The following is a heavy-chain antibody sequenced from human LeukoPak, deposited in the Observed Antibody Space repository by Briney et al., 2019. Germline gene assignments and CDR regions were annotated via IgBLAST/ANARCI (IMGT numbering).Heavy chain of an antibody. V-gene: IGHV3-30*18. CDR1: GFTFAGYG. CDR2: IIYDGSNK. CDR3: VKVPRSGCCAFDI. Sequence: GTSLRLSCTASGFTFAGYGMHWVRQAPGKGLEWVALIIYDGSNKYHVDSVKGRFTVPRDNSKNTLYLQMNSLRAEDTAVYYCVKVPRSGCCAFDIWGLGTMVTVSS. D-gene: IGHD6-19*01. J-gene: IGHJ3*02.